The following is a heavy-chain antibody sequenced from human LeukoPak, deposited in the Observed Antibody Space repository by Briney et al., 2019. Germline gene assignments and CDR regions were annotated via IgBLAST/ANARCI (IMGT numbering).Heavy chain of an antibody. CDR3: ARHLFYGSGSYGFDY. J-gene: IGHJ4*02. D-gene: IGHD3-10*01. CDR2: IIPIFGTA. V-gene: IGHV1-69*13. CDR1: GGTFSSYA. Sequence: SVKVSCKASGGTFSSYAISWVRQAPGQGVEWMGGIIPIFGTANYAQKFQGRVTITADESTSTAYMELSSLRSEDTAVYYCARHLFYGSGSYGFDYWGQGTLVTVSS.